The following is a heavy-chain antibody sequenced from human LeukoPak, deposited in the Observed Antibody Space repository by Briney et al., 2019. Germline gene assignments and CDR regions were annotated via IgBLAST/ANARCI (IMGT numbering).Heavy chain of an antibody. V-gene: IGHV4-4*02. CDR1: GDSISSSNW. CDR3: ARDCNGGPCYGAFAV. D-gene: IGHD2-15*01. Sequence: SGTLSLTCAVSGDSISSSNWWSWVRQPPGKGLEWIAEISHTENTNYNPSLESRVTISLDKSKNQFSLTLNSATAADTAVYFCARDCNGGPCYGAFAVWGQGSMVTVSS. CDR2: ISHTENT. J-gene: IGHJ3*01.